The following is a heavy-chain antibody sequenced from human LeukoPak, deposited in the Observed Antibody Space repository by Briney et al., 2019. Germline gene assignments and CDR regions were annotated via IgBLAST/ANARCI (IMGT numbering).Heavy chain of an antibody. Sequence: SETLSLTCTVSGGSISSSSYYWGWIRQPPGKGLEWIGSIYYSGSTYYNPSLKSRVTISVDTSKNQFSLKLSSVTAADTAVYYCARGYYYDSRVFDYWGQGTLVTVSS. CDR1: GGSISSSSYY. D-gene: IGHD3-22*01. V-gene: IGHV4-39*07. J-gene: IGHJ4*02. CDR3: ARGYYYDSRVFDY. CDR2: IYYSGST.